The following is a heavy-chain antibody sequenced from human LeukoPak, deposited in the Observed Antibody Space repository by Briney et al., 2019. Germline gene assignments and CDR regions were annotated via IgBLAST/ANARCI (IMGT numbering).Heavy chain of an antibody. CDR1: GDIVSSNTTA. J-gene: IGHJ3*01. V-gene: IGHV6-1*01. CDR3: VRGGQGDGYSADEAFDF. D-gene: IGHD5-24*01. Sequence: SQTLSLTCAISGDIVSSNTTACNWIRQSPSRGLEWLGRTYYRSKWYNDYAASVKSRITINPDTSKNQFFLHLNSVTAEDTAVYYCVRGGQGDGYSADEAFDFWGRGTVVTVSS. CDR2: TYYRSKWYN.